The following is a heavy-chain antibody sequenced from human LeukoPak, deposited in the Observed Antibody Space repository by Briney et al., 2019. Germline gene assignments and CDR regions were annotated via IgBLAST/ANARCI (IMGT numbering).Heavy chain of an antibody. CDR1: GGSISSYH. Sequence: SETLSLTCTVSGGSISSYHWSWLRQPPGKGLEWIGDTYNSGSTNYNPSLKSRVTISVDTSKNQFSLKLTSVTAADTAVYYCAGGIFGVVINAFHIWGQGTMVTVSS. V-gene: IGHV4-59*01. J-gene: IGHJ3*02. CDR3: AGGIFGVVINAFHI. D-gene: IGHD3-3*01. CDR2: TYNSGST.